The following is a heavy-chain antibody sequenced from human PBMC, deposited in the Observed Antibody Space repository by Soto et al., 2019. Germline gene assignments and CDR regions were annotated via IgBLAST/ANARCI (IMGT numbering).Heavy chain of an antibody. J-gene: IGHJ6*02. Sequence: ASVKVSCKASGGTFSSYAISWVRQAPGQGLEWMGGIIPIFGTANYAQKFQGRVTITADESTSTAYMELSSLRSEDTAVYYCARESRAPVSKYYYDSSGYPSSYYYGMDVWGQGTTVTVSS. V-gene: IGHV1-69*13. CDR3: ARESRAPVSKYYYDSSGYPSSYYYGMDV. CDR1: GGTFSSYA. D-gene: IGHD3-22*01. CDR2: IIPIFGTA.